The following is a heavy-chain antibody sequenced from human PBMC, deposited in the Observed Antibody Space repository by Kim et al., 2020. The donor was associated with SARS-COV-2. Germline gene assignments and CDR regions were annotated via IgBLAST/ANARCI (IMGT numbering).Heavy chain of an antibody. V-gene: IGHV4-31*02. Sequence: QSLESRVTISVDTSKNQFSLKRSSVTAADTAVYYCARQVAAAGTGWFDPWGQGTLVTVSS. D-gene: IGHD6-13*01. CDR3: ARQVAAAGTGWFDP. J-gene: IGHJ5*02.